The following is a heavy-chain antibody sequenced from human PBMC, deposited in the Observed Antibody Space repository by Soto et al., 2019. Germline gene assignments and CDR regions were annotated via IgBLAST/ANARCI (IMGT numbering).Heavy chain of an antibody. D-gene: IGHD6-6*01. CDR3: ALMIAARKNWFGP. J-gene: IGHJ5*02. V-gene: IGHV1-69*01. Sequence: QVQLVQSGAEVKKPGSSVKVSCKASGGTFSSYAISWVRQAPGQGLEWMGGFIPILGTANYGQKFQARVTITADESTRTADRELSSLRSGDTAVYHCALMIAARKNWFGPRGQGTLVTVSS. CDR2: FIPILGTA. CDR1: GGTFSSYA.